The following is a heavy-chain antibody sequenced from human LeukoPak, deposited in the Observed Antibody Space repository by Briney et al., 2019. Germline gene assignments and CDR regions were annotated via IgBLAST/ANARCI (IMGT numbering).Heavy chain of an antibody. J-gene: IGHJ4*02. D-gene: IGHD3-9*01. CDR3: ARDQAATNTQVRFCLD. V-gene: IGHV1-18*01. CDR1: GYTFTSYG. Sequence: GASVKVSCKASGYTFTSYGISWVRQAPGQGLEWMGWISAYNGNTNLAQKLQGRVTMTTDTSTSTAYMDLRSLRSDDTAVYYCARDQAATNTQVRFCLDWGQGTLVTVSS. CDR2: ISAYNGNT.